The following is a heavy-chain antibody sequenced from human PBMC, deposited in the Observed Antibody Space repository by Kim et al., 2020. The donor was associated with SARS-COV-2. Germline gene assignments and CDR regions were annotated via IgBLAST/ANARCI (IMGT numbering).Heavy chain of an antibody. CDR1: GYTFTSYA. CDR3: ARGPRYFDWLRIAEYFQH. Sequence: ASVKVSCKASGYTFTSYAMHWVRQAPGQRLEWMGWINAGNGNTKYSQKFQGRVTITRDTSASTAYMELSSLRSEDTAVYYCARGPRYFDWLRIAEYFQHWGQGTLVTVSS. CDR2: INAGNGNT. V-gene: IGHV1-3*01. D-gene: IGHD3-9*01. J-gene: IGHJ1*01.